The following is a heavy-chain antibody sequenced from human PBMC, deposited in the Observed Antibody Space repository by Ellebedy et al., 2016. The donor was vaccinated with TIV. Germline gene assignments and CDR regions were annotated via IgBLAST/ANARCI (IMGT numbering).Heavy chain of an antibody. V-gene: IGHV1-2*04. CDR2: INPNSGGT. Sequence: AASLKVSCKTSGYTFTGYYMHWVRQAPGQGLEWMGWINPNSGGTNYAQKFQGWFTMTRDPSISTAYMELSRLRSDDPAVYYCARSILPRVPFDYWGQGTLVTVSS. J-gene: IGHJ4*02. CDR3: ARSILPRVPFDY. CDR1: GYTFTGYY. D-gene: IGHD6-6*01.